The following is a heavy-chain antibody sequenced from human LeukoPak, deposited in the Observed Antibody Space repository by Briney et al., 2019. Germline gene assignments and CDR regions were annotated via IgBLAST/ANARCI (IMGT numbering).Heavy chain of an antibody. CDR3: ATTPPMFQGDFLTNTNDYYFDS. D-gene: IGHD3-9*01. CDR1: GFTFSSYA. CDR2: ISGSGGST. Sequence: PGGSLRLSCAASGFTFSSYAMSWVRQAPGKGLEWVSVISGSGGSTWYADSVKGRFTISRDNSKNTLYLQMNSLRAEDTAMYYCATTPPMFQGDFLTNTNDYYFDSWGQGTLVTVST. J-gene: IGHJ4*02. V-gene: IGHV3-23*01.